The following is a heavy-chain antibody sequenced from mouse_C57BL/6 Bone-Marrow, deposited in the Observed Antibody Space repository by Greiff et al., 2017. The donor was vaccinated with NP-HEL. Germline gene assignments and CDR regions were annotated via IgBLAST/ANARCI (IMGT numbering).Heavy chain of an antibody. J-gene: IGHJ2*01. CDR2: IDPSDSDT. Sequence: QVQLQQPGAELVRPGSSVKLSCKASGYTFTSYWMHWVKQRPIQGLEWIGNIDPSDSDTHYNQKFKDKATLTVDKSSSTAYMQLSSLTSEDSAVYDCARFYYYDSSYPYFDYWGQGTTLTVSS. D-gene: IGHD1-1*01. CDR1: GYTFTSYW. V-gene: IGHV1-52*01. CDR3: ARFYYYDSSYPYFDY.